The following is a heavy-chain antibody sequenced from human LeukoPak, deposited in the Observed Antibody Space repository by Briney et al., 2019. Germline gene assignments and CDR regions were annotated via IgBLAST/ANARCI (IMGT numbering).Heavy chain of an antibody. J-gene: IGHJ4*02. Sequence: GGSLRLSCAASGFTFSNYWMTWVRQAPGKGLEWVANIKPDESEKYYVGSVKGRFTISRDDAKNSLYLQMNSLRAEDTAVYYCAKWGPYDILTGRINWGQGTLVTVSS. V-gene: IGHV3-7*03. CDR3: AKWGPYDILTGRIN. D-gene: IGHD3-9*01. CDR2: IKPDESEK. CDR1: GFTFSNYW.